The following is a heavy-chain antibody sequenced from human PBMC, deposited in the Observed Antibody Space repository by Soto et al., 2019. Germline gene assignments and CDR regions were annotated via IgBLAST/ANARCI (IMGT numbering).Heavy chain of an antibody. D-gene: IGHD1-26*01. CDR3: ARGFLSYAGAFDI. V-gene: IGHV3-11*05. CDR1: GFTFSDYY. J-gene: IGHJ3*02. Sequence: GGSLRLSCAVSGFTFSDYYMSWIRQAPGKGLEWVSYISSSSSYTNYADSVKGRFTISRDNVKNSLYLQMNSLRAEDTAVYYCARGFLSYAGAFDIWGQGTMVTLSS. CDR2: ISSSSSYT.